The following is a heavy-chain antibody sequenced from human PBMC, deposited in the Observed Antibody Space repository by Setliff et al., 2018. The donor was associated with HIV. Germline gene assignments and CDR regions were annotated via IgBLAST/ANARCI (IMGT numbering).Heavy chain of an antibody. Sequence: PGESLKISCKGSGFSFTSYWISWVRQMPGKGLEWMGRIDPAGSYTHYSPSFQGHITISIDKSISSASLHWSSLRTSDTAIYYCARHFGYNPGWFDSWGQGTLVTVSS. CDR3: ARHFGYNPGWFDS. CDR2: IDPAGSYT. J-gene: IGHJ5*01. D-gene: IGHD3-10*01. V-gene: IGHV5-10-1*01. CDR1: GFSFTSYW.